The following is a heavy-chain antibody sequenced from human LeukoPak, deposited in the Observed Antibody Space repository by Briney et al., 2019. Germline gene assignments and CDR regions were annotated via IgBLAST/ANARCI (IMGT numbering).Heavy chain of an antibody. Sequence: PGGSLRLSCAASGFTFSSYGVHWVRQAPGKGLEWVAVIWYDGSNKYYADSVKGRFTISRDNSKNTPYLQMNSLRAEDTAVYYCASATYYYGSGSYSLGYWGQGTLVTVSS. V-gene: IGHV3-33*01. D-gene: IGHD3-10*01. CDR1: GFTFSSYG. J-gene: IGHJ4*02. CDR2: IWYDGSNK. CDR3: ASATYYYGSGSYSLGY.